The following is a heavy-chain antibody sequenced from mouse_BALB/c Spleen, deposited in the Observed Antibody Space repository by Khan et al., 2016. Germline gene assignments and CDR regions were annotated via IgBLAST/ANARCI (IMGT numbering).Heavy chain of an antibody. D-gene: IGHD3-3*01. CDR1: GFTFSSYA. CDR3: ARAGDSMDY. CDR2: ISSGGSYT. J-gene: IGHJ4*01. V-gene: IGHV5-9-4*01. Sequence: EVELVESGGGLVKPGGSLKLSCAASGFTFSSYAMSWVRQSPEKRLEWVAEISSGGSYTYYPDTVTGRFTISRDTAKNTLYLKMSSLSSEYTAMCYCARAGDSMDYWGQGTSVTVSS.